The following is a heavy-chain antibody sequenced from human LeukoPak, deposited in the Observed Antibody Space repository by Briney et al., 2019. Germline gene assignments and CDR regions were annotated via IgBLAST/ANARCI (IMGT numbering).Heavy chain of an antibody. CDR2: IYYSGST. J-gene: IGHJ4*02. D-gene: IGHD3-10*01. Sequence: PSETLSLTCTVSGGSISSYYWSWTRQPPGKGLEWIGYIYYSGSTNYNPSLKSRVTISVDTSKNQFSLKLSSVTAADTAVYYCARWVVTMVRGANFGFDYWGQGTLVTVSS. CDR1: GGSISSYY. CDR3: ARWVVTMVRGANFGFDY. V-gene: IGHV4-59*01.